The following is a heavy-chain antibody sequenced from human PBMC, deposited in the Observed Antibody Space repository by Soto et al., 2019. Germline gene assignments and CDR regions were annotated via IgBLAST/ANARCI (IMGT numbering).Heavy chain of an antibody. CDR1: GGSISSSSYY. V-gene: IGHV4-39*01. Sequence: QLQLQESGPGLVKPSETLSLTCTVSGGSISSSSYYWGWIRQPPGKGLEWIGSIYYSGSTYYNPSLKSRVTISVDTSKNQFSLKLSSVTAADTAVYYCARPYYYDSSGYYHGGWYFQHWGQGTLVTVSS. CDR3: ARPYYYDSSGYYHGGWYFQH. D-gene: IGHD3-22*01. J-gene: IGHJ1*01. CDR2: IYYSGST.